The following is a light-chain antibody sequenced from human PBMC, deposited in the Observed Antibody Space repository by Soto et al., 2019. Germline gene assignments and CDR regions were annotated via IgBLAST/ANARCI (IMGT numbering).Light chain of an antibody. CDR1: QSISSW. CDR3: QQYNSYSPWT. V-gene: IGKV1-5*01. CDR2: DAS. J-gene: IGKJ1*01. Sequence: DIPMTQSPSTLSASVGDRVTINCRASQSISSWLAWYQQKPGKAPKLLIYDASSLESGVPSRFSGSGSGTEFTLTISSLQPDDFATYYCQQYNSYSPWTFGQGTKVEIK.